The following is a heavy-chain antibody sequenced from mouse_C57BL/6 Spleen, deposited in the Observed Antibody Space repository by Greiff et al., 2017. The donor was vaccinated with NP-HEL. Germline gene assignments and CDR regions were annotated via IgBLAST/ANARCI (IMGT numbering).Heavy chain of an antibody. D-gene: IGHD2-4*01. V-gene: IGHV5-4*01. CDR3: ARVLDYRFAY. CDR1: GFTFSSYA. Sequence: EVQRVESGGGLVKPGGSLKLSCAASGFTFSSYAMSWVRQTPEKRLEWVATISDGGSYTYYPDNVKGRFTISRDNAKNNLYLQMSHLKSEDTAMYYCARVLDYRFAYWGQGTLVTVSA. J-gene: IGHJ3*01. CDR2: ISDGGSYT.